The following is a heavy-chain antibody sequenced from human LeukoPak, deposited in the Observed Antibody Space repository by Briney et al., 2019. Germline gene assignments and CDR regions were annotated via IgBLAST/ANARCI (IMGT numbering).Heavy chain of an antibody. D-gene: IGHD4-17*01. CDR3: ARDDGDNAYDY. Sequence: PGGSLRLSCAASGFTFSSYAMIWVRQAPGKGLEWVSYISSTGTSIYYADSVKGRFTISRDNAKNSLYLQMSSLRAEDTAVYYCARDDGDNAYDYWGQGTLVTVSS. CDR2: ISSTGTSI. J-gene: IGHJ4*02. CDR1: GFTFSSYA. V-gene: IGHV3-48*01.